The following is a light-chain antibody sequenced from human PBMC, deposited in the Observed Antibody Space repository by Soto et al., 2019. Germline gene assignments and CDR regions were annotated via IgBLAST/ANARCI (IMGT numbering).Light chain of an antibody. CDR1: QTVLYSSNTKNY. CDR2: WAS. V-gene: IGKV4-1*01. Sequence: DIVMTQSPDSLAVSLGERATINCKSSQTVLYSSNTKNYLAWYQQKPGQPPKLLIYWASARESGVPDRFSGSGSGTDFSLNISSLQAEDVAVYYCQQYYNSPQTFGQGTKLEIK. J-gene: IGKJ2*01. CDR3: QQYYNSPQT.